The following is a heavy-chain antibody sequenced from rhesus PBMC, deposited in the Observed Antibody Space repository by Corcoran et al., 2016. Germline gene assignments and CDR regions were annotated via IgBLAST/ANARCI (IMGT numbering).Heavy chain of an antibody. Sequence: QVQLQESGPGLVKPSETLSLTCAVSGDSISSNYLSCIRPPPGKELEWIGRIYGSGSSTNYNPSLKSRVTLSVDTSKNQLSLKLSSVTAADTAVYYCARLEGAFDFWGQGLRVTVSS. CDR2: IYGSGSST. V-gene: IGHV4S11*01. CDR1: GDSISSNY. CDR3: ARLEGAFDF. J-gene: IGHJ3*01.